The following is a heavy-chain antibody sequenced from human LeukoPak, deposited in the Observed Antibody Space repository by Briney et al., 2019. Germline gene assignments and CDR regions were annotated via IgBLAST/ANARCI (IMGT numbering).Heavy chain of an antibody. CDR3: ARVNRGGAIRSYYYFDY. CDR2: IYTSGST. V-gene: IGHV4-4*07. J-gene: IGHJ4*02. D-gene: IGHD1-26*01. CDR1: GGSISSYY. Sequence: SETLSLTCTVCGGSISSYYWSGGRQPAGKGLEWVGRIYTSGSTNYNPSLKSRVTMSVDTSKDQFSLKLSSVTAADTAVYYCARVNRGGAIRSYYYFDYWGQGTLVTVSS.